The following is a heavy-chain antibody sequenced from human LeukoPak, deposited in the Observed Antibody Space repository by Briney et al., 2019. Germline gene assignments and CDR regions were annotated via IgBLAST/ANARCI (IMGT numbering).Heavy chain of an antibody. CDR2: ISATNST. D-gene: IGHD1-20*01. Sequence: PGGSLRLSCTASGFTFSNYAMIWVRQAPGKGLEWVSSISATNSTYYADSVKGRFTVSRDNSKNTLSLQMNSLRAEDTAVYYSVNNWNGDHWGQGTLVTVSS. J-gene: IGHJ4*02. CDR3: VNNWNGDH. CDR1: GFTFSNYA. V-gene: IGHV3-23*01.